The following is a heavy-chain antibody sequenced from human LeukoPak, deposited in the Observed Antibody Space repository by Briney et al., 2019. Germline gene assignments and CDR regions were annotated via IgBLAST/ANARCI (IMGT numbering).Heavy chain of an antibody. D-gene: IGHD1-26*01. J-gene: IGHJ3*02. CDR1: GGSLNSYS. V-gene: IGHV1-69*06. Sequence: SVNVSCKPSGGSLNSYSISWVRQAPGQGLEWMGGIIPMSDTANYPQKLRGRLTITADIPTSTVYMELSSLRSEDTAVYYCAREDDTGSYMGDDAFDIWGQGTMVTVSS. CDR2: IIPMSDTA. CDR3: AREDDTGSYMGDDAFDI.